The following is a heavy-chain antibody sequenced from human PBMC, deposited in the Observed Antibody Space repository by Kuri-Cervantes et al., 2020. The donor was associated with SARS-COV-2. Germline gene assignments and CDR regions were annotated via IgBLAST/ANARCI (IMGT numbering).Heavy chain of an antibody. CDR1: GGSISSSSYY. CDR2: IYYSGST. CDR3: ARQMMSSITIFGVVITRSWFDP. Sequence: ESLKSSCTVSGGSISSSSYYWGWIRQPPGKGLEWIGSIYYSGSTYYNPSLKSRVTISVDTSKNQFSLKLSSVTAADTAVYYCARQMMSSITIFGVVITRSWFDPCGQGTLVTVSS. J-gene: IGHJ5*02. D-gene: IGHD3-3*01. V-gene: IGHV4-39*01.